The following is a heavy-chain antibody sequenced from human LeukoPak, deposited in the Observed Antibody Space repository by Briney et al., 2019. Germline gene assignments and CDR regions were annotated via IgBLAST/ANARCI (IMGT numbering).Heavy chain of an antibody. Sequence: SETLSLTCAVYGGSFSGYYWSWIRQPPGKGLEWIGEINHSGSTNYNPPLKSRVTISVDTSKNQFSLKLSSVTAADTAVYYCARGEEKAAAGLNAFDIWGQGTMVTVSS. CDR3: ARGEEKAAAGLNAFDI. V-gene: IGHV4-34*01. D-gene: IGHD6-13*01. CDR1: GGSFSGYY. J-gene: IGHJ3*02. CDR2: INHSGST.